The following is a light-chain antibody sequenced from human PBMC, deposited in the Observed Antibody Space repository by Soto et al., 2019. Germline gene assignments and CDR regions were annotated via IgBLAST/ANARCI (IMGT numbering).Light chain of an antibody. CDR2: GAS. V-gene: IGKV3-15*01. Sequence: DIVMTQSPAILSVSLGERATLSCLASQSISDNLAWYQQRSGQAPRLLIYGASTRATGVPARFSGSGSGTVFTLTISSLQSDDFAIYYCQQYKSWPPLTFGGGTKVE. J-gene: IGKJ4*01. CDR3: QQYKSWPPLT. CDR1: QSISDN.